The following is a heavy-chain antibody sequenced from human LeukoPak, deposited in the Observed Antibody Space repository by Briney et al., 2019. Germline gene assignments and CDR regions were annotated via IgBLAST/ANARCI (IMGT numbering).Heavy chain of an antibody. CDR1: GFTFSSYA. Sequence: GGSLRLSCAASGFTFSSYAMSWVRQAPGQGLEWVSGISGSGGSTYYADSVKGRFTISRDNSKSTLFLRMNSLRGEDTALYYCAKAVNFDWLPNDYWGQGTLVTVSS. CDR3: AKAVNFDWLPNDY. V-gene: IGHV3-23*01. CDR2: ISGSGGST. D-gene: IGHD3-9*01. J-gene: IGHJ4*02.